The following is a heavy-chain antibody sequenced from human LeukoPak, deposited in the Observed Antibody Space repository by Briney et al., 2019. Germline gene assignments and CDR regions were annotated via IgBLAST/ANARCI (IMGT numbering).Heavy chain of an antibody. D-gene: IGHD4-23*01. CDR1: GGSISSYY. V-gene: IGHV4-4*07. CDR3: ARGDYGGKRGAFDI. CDR2: IYTSGST. Sequence: KPSETLSLTCTVSGGSISSYYWSWIRQPAGKGLEWIGRIYTSGSTNYNPSLKSRVTMSVDTSKNQFSLKLSSVTAADTAVYYCARGDYGGKRGAFDIWGQGTMVTVSS. J-gene: IGHJ3*02.